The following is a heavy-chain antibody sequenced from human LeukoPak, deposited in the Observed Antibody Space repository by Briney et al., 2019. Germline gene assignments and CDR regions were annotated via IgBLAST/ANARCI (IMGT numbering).Heavy chain of an antibody. CDR1: GGSISSYY. CDR2: IYTSGST. D-gene: IGHD3-3*01. J-gene: IGHJ6*03. CDR3: ASTYYDFWSGPYYYYYMDV. V-gene: IGHV4-4*07. Sequence: SETLSLTCTVSGGSISSYYWSWIRQPAGKGLEWIGRIYTSGSTNYNPSLKSRVTMSVDTSKNQFSLKLSSVTAADTAVYYCASTYYDFWSGPYYYYYMDVWGKGTTVTVSS.